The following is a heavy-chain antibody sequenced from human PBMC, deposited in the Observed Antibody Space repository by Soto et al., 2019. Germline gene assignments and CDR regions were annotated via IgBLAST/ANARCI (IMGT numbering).Heavy chain of an antibody. D-gene: IGHD6-13*01. J-gene: IGHJ6*02. CDR3: AKERLGIAAAGAYYYYGMDV. V-gene: IGHV3-23*01. Sequence: GGSLRLSCAASGFIFSSYAMSWVRQAPGKGLEWVSAISGSGGSTYYADSVKGRFTISRDNSKNTLYLQMNSLRAEDTAVYYCAKERLGIAAAGAYYYYGMDVWGQGTTVTVSS. CDR1: GFIFSSYA. CDR2: ISGSGGST.